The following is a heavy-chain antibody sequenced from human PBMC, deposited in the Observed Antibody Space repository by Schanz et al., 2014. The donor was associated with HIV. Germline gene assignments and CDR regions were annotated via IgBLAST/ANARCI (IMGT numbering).Heavy chain of an antibody. D-gene: IGHD2-15*01. CDR2: IMPILGTA. V-gene: IGHV1-69*01. CDR3: AREGGNLVEGGYFFDY. CDR1: GGAFSSYA. Sequence: QVHLVQSGAEVKKPGSSVKVSCKASGGAFSSYAISWVRQAPGQGLEWMGGIMPILGTANYAQKLQGRVTITADESTSTAYMELSSLRLEDTAVYYCAREGGNLVEGGYFFDYWGQGTLVTVSS. J-gene: IGHJ4*02.